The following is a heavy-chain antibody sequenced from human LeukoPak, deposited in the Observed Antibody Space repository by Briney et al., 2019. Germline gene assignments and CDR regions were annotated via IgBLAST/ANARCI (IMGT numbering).Heavy chain of an antibody. J-gene: IGHJ5*02. Sequence: SETLSLTCAVYGGSFSGYYWSWIRQPPGKGLEWIGEINHSGSTNYNPSLKSRVTISVDTSKNQFSLKLSSVTAAGTAVYYCARGKIVVVVAATLSRWFDPWGQGTLVTVSS. CDR1: GGSFSGYY. CDR3: ARGKIVVVVAATLSRWFDP. CDR2: INHSGST. V-gene: IGHV4-34*01. D-gene: IGHD2-15*01.